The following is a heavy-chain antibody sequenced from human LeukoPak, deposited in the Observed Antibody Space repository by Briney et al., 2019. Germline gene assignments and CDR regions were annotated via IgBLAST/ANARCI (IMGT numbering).Heavy chain of an antibody. Sequence: GGSLRLSCAASGFTSSSYTMHWVRQAPGKGLEYVSAISSNGGTTYYANSVKGRFTISRDNSKNTLYLQMNSLRAEDTAVYYCARDPLAYCGGDCYPDYWGQGTLVTVSS. D-gene: IGHD2-21*02. CDR1: GFTSSSYT. V-gene: IGHV3-64*01. CDR2: ISSNGGTT. J-gene: IGHJ4*02. CDR3: ARDPLAYCGGDCYPDY.